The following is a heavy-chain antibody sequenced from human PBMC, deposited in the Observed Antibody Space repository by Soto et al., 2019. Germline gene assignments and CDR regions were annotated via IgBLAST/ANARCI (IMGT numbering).Heavy chain of an antibody. CDR1: GYTFTGYY. CDR3: ARNVASRPNYYYYLDV. Sequence: ASVKVSCKASGYTFTGYYMHWVRQAPGQGLEWMGWINPNSGGTNYAQKFQGWVTMTRDTSISTAYMELSRLRSDDTAVYYCARNVASRPNYYYYLDVWGKGTTVTVSS. V-gene: IGHV1-2*04. D-gene: IGHD6-6*01. J-gene: IGHJ6*03. CDR2: INPNSGGT.